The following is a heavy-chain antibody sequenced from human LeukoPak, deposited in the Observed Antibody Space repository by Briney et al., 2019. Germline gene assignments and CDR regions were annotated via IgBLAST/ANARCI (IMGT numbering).Heavy chain of an antibody. CDR2: FDPEDGET. V-gene: IGHV1-24*01. Sequence: ASVAVSFKVSGYTLTELSMHWVRQAPGKGLEWMGGFDPEDGETIYAQKFQGRVTMTEDTSTDTAYMELSSLRSEDTAVYYCATARSSGWFPSPYSYYYGMDVWGQGTTVTVSS. CDR1: GYTLTELS. D-gene: IGHD6-19*01. J-gene: IGHJ6*02. CDR3: ATARSSGWFPSPYSYYYGMDV.